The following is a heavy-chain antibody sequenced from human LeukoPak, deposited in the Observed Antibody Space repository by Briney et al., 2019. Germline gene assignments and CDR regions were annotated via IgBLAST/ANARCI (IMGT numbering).Heavy chain of an antibody. CDR3: ARLSQYYYDSSGAFDY. V-gene: IGHV4-30-4*01. CDR1: GGSISSGDYY. J-gene: IGHJ4*02. Sequence: SETLSLTCTVSGGSISSGDYYWSWIRQPPGKGLEWIGYIYYSGSTYYNPSLKSRVTISVDTSKNQFSLKLSSVTAADTAVYYCARLSQYYYDSSGAFDYWGQGTLVTVSS. D-gene: IGHD3-22*01. CDR2: IYYSGST.